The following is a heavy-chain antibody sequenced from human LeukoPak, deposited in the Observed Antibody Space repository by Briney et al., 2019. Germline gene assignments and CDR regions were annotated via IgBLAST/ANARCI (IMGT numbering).Heavy chain of an antibody. V-gene: IGHV3-43*02. J-gene: IGHJ4*02. CDR1: GLPIGDFA. CDR2: ISGDGVST. Sequence: GGSLRLSCVASGLPIGDFAMHWVRQAPGQGLEWVSLISGDGVSTFFADSVKGRFSISRDNSKNSLFPEMSSLRTEDTAMYYCARESGKFDYWGQGTLVAVSS. CDR3: ARESGKFDY.